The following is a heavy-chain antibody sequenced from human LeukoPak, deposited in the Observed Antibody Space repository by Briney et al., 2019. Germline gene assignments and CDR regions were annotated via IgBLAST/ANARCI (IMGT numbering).Heavy chain of an antibody. CDR2: IYGGDSDT. J-gene: IGHJ4*02. CDR1: GYTFTSYW. Sequence: GESLKISRKGSGYTFTSYWIGWVRQMPRKGLEWMGIIYGGDSDTRYSPSFQGQVTISADKSINTAYLQWSSLKVSDTAMYYCTRGSGEIHYWGQGTLVTVSS. V-gene: IGHV5-51*01. D-gene: IGHD2-15*01. CDR3: TRGSGEIHY.